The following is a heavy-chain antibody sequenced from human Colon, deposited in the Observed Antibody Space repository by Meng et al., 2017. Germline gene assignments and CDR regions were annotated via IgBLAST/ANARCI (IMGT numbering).Heavy chain of an antibody. CDR3: AKDVGNARNWFDS. V-gene: IGHV3-74*01. D-gene: IGHD2-15*01. Sequence: GESLKISCAASGFTFSNFWMHWVRQTPEKGLEWVSRIRSDGITTTYADSVKGRFSISRDNAKNTLYLQMDSLRAEDTGVYYCAKDVGNARNWFDSWGQGTRVTVSS. J-gene: IGHJ5*01. CDR1: GFTFSNFW. CDR2: IRSDGITT.